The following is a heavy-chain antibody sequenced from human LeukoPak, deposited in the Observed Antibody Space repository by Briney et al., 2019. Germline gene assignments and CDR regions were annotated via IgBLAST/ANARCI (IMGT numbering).Heavy chain of an antibody. D-gene: IGHD1-26*01. CDR3: AKGVSIVGATTPFDY. J-gene: IGHJ4*02. Sequence: AISGSCGSSSYPDSVNRLFTISRDNSKNTLYLQMNSLRAEDTAVYYCAKGVSIVGATTPFDYWGQGTLVTVSS. V-gene: IGHV3-23*01. CDR2: ISGSCGSS.